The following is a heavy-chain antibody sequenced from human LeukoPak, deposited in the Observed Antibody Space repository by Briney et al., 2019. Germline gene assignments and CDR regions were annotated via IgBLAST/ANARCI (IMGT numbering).Heavy chain of an antibody. Sequence: IPSETLSLTCAVYGGSFSGYYWSWIRQPPGKGLEWIGEINHSGSTNYNPSLKSRVTISVDTSKNQFSLKLSSVTAADTAVYYCARLRTLHYYGSGSYYNARKRFDPWGQGTLVTVSS. D-gene: IGHD3-10*01. V-gene: IGHV4-34*01. CDR1: GGSFSGYY. CDR2: INHSGST. CDR3: ARLRTLHYYGSGSYYNARKRFDP. J-gene: IGHJ5*02.